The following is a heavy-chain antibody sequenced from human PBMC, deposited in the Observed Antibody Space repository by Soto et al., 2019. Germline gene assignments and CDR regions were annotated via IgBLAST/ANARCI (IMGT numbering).Heavy chain of an antibody. Sequence: EVQLVESGGGLVKPGGSLRLSCAASGFTFSTYSMNWVRQAPGKGLEWVSSISSSSSYIYYADSVKGRFTISRDNANNYLYLKTTGLRAEDMAVYYCAGGGGWGDGYNFWFDYWGQGTLVTVSS. V-gene: IGHV3-21*02. CDR1: GFTFSTYS. D-gene: IGHD5-12*01. CDR2: ISSSSSYI. CDR3: AGGGGWGDGYNFWFDY. J-gene: IGHJ4*02.